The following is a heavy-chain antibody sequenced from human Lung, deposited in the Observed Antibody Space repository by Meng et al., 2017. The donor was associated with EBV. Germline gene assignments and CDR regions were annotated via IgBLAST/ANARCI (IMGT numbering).Heavy chain of an antibody. V-gene: IGHV4-34*01. CDR3: VRGLDNWNILVFDY. CDR1: GESFGDYY. CDR2: IKEIEGA. Sequence: QLQLESWAEDLLEPSEYSSLPGGVDGESFGDYYWTWIRQPPGKGLEWIGEIKEIEGANYNPSLKSRVSISLDTSRDQFYLTLNSVTAADTAVYYCVRGLDNWNILVFDYWGQGALVTVSS. J-gene: IGHJ4*02. D-gene: IGHD1/OR15-1a*01.